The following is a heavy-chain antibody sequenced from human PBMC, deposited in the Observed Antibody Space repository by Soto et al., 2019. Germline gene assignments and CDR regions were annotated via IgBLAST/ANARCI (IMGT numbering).Heavy chain of an antibody. CDR2: ISGSGGST. CDR1: GFTFSSYA. Sequence: ELQLLESGGGLVQPGGSLRLSCAASGFTFSSYAMSWVRQAPGKGLEWVSAISGSGGSTYYADSVKGRFTISRDNSKNTLYLQMNSLRAEDTAVYYCVKAPGWFGEFYYWGQANLATVSS. J-gene: IGHJ4*02. D-gene: IGHD3-10*01. V-gene: IGHV3-23*01. CDR3: VKAPGWFGEFYY.